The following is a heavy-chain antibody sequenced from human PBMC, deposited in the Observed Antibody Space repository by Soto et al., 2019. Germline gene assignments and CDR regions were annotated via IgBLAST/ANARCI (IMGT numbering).Heavy chain of an antibody. CDR2: IYPDDSDT. CDR3: ASSVLVTSTMNYFDL. V-gene: IGHV5-51*01. J-gene: IGHJ4*02. D-gene: IGHD2-8*02. Sequence: GESLKISCQASGYSFSNFWIAWVRQMPGEGLEWLGIIYPDDSDTRYSPSFLGQVTISADKSIKTTYLQWSSLKASDTAIYFCASSVLVTSTMNYFDLWGQGTLVTVSS. CDR1: GYSFSNFW.